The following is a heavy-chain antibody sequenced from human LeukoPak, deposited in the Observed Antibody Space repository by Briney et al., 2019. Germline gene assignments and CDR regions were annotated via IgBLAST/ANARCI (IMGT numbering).Heavy chain of an antibody. D-gene: IGHD5-18*01. CDR2: MYHSGYT. CDR3: ARHRGNRYGPIDY. CDR1: GGSISSNGYY. V-gene: IGHV4-39*01. Sequence: SETLSLTCAVSGGSISSNGYYWGWIRQPPGQGLEGIGSMYHSGYTYYNPSLKSRVTISLDTSKNQFSLKLSSVTAADTAVYYCARHRGNRYGPIDYWGQGTLVTVSS. J-gene: IGHJ4*02.